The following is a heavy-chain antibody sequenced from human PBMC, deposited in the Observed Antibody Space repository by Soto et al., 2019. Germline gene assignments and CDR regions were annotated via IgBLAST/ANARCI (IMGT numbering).Heavy chain of an antibody. CDR3: ARSRFWSGDYKDAFDI. V-gene: IGHV1-2*02. Sequence: ASVKVSCKASGYIFTGYYIQWVRQAPGQGLEWMGWINPNSGGTKFAQKFQGRVTMTSDTSTNTAYMELRRLRSDDTAVYYCARSRFWSGDYKDAFDIWAQGTMVTVSS. CDR1: GYIFTGYY. CDR2: INPNSGGT. J-gene: IGHJ3*02. D-gene: IGHD3-3*01.